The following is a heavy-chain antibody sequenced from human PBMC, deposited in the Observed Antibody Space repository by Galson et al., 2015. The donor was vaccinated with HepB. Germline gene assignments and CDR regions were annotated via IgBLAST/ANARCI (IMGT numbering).Heavy chain of an antibody. CDR3: ARDIPPDLDWWFDP. J-gene: IGHJ5*02. Sequence: SVKVSCKASGYTFTGYYMHWVRQAPGQGLKWMGWINPNSGGTNYAQKFQGRVTMTRDTSISTAYMELSRLRSDDTAVYYCARDIPPDLDWWFDPWGQGTLVTVSS. D-gene: IGHD3-9*01. CDR1: GYTFTGYY. V-gene: IGHV1-2*02. CDR2: INPNSGGT.